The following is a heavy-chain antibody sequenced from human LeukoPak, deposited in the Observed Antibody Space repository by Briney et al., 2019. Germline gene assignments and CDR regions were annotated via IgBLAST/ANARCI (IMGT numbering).Heavy chain of an antibody. J-gene: IGHJ4*02. D-gene: IGHD5-12*01. CDR3: ARAGYNGFGY. CDR2: ISSSSSYI. CDR1: GFTLNSYA. V-gene: IGHV3-21*01. Sequence: PGGSLRLSCAASGFTLNSYAMSWVRQAPGKGLEWVSSISSSSSYIYYADSVKGRFTISRDNAKNSLYLQMNSLRAEDTAVYYCARAGYNGFGYWGQGTLVTVSS.